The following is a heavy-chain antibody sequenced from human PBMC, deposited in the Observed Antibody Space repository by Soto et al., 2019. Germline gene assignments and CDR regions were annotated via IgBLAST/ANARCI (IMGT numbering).Heavy chain of an antibody. D-gene: IGHD6-13*01. V-gene: IGHV1-69*12. Sequence: QVQLVQSGAEVKKPGSSVKVSCTASGGTFSSYAISWVRQAPGQGLEWMGGIIPIFGTANYAQKFQGRVTITADESTSPADMELSSLRSEDTVVYYCAGRGSSSSFTPTYFQHWGQGNLVNVSS. CDR2: IIPIFGTA. J-gene: IGHJ1*01. CDR1: GGTFSSYA. CDR3: AGRGSSSSFTPTYFQH.